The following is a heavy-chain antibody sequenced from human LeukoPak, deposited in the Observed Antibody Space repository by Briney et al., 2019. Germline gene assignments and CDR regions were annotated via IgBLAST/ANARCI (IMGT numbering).Heavy chain of an antibody. D-gene: IGHD1-1*01. CDR3: ARDNWNDNYYYYMDV. CDR1: GFTFSNYE. V-gene: IGHV3-48*03. CDR2: IGIIDSTI. Sequence: GGSLRLSCAASGFTFSNYEMNWVRQAPGKGLEWVSFIGIIDSTIYYADSVRGRFNISRDNAKNSLYLQMNSLRAEDTAVYYCARDNWNDNYYYYMDVWGKGTTVTISS. J-gene: IGHJ6*03.